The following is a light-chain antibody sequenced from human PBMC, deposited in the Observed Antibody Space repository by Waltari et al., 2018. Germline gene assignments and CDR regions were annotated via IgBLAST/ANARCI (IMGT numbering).Light chain of an antibody. CDR2: DDS. Sequence: SYVLTQPPSVSVAPGQTASITCGGNKIGSYRVPWYQQKPGPAPVLGVYDDSNRPSGIPERFSGSNSGNTATLIISTVEAGDEADYSCQVWDSTNDHPVFGGGTKLTV. J-gene: IGLJ2*01. V-gene: IGLV3-21*02. CDR3: QVWDSTNDHPV. CDR1: KIGSYR.